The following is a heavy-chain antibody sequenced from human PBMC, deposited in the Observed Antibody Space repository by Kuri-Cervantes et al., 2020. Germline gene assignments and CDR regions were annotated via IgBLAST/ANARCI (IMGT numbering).Heavy chain of an antibody. D-gene: IGHD3-3*01. V-gene: IGHV3-30*19. Sequence: GESLKISCAASGFTFSSYGMHWVRQAPGKGLEWVAVISYDGSSKYYADSVKGRFTISRDNSKNTLYLQMNSLRAEDTAVYYCARGGGYDFWSGYYNWGQGTLVTVSS. CDR2: ISYDGSSK. CDR3: ARGGGYDFWSGYYN. J-gene: IGHJ4*02. CDR1: GFTFSSYG.